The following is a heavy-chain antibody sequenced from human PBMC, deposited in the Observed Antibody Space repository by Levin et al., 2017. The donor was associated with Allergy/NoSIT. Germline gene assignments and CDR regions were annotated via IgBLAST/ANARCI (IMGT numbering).Heavy chain of an antibody. CDR1: GYTFTGYY. J-gene: IGHJ4*02. D-gene: IGHD6-19*01. CDR2: INPNSGGT. Sequence: ASVKVSCKASGYTFTGYYMHWVRQAPGQGLEWMGWINPNSGGTNYAQKFQGRVTMTRDTSISTAYMELSRLRSDDTAVYYCARPPPLLNSSGFRGALWGQGTLVTVSS. CDR3: ARPPPLLNSSGFRGAL. V-gene: IGHV1-2*02.